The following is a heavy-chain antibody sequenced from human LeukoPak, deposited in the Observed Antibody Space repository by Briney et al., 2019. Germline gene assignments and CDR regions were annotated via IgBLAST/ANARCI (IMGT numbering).Heavy chain of an antibody. J-gene: IGHJ4*02. CDR2: IIPIFGTA. CDR3: ARAGPLPRQLVFYDSSGYYDY. D-gene: IGHD3-22*01. Sequence: SVKVSCKASGGTFSSYAISWVRQAPGQGLEWMGEIIPIFGTANYAQKFQGRVTITTDESTSTAYMELSSLRSEDTAVYYCARAGPLPRQLVFYDSSGYYDYWGQGTLVTVSS. CDR1: GGTFSSYA. V-gene: IGHV1-69*05.